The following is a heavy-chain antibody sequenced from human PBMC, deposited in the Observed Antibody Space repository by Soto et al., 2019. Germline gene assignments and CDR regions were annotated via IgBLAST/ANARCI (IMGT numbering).Heavy chain of an antibody. CDR1: GYAFGGYA. J-gene: IGHJ4*02. D-gene: IGHD4-17*01. CDR2: VSAYSGHT. Sequence: QVQLVQSGAEVKKPAASVKVSCKASGYAFGGYAISWVRQAPGQGLEWMGWVSAYSGHTDYAQNLQGRVSMTTETSTSTAYMELGSLTSDDTAVYYCARPSGSYGDYAWSLAYWGQRTLVTVSS. V-gene: IGHV1-18*04. CDR3: ARPSGSYGDYAWSLAY.